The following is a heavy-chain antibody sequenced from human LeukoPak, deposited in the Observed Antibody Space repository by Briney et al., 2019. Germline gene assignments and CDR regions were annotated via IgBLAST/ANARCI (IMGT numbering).Heavy chain of an antibody. CDR1: GVSFIDYY. CDR3: ARESTTVAGTFDY. V-gene: IGHV4-34*01. CDR2: INHSGST. J-gene: IGHJ4*02. Sequence: SETLSLTCVVYGVSFIDYYWSWIRQPPGKGLEWIGEINHSGSTNYNPSLKSRVTISVDTSKNQFSLKLSSVTAADTAMYYCARESTTVAGTFDYWGQGTLVTVSS. D-gene: IGHD6-19*01.